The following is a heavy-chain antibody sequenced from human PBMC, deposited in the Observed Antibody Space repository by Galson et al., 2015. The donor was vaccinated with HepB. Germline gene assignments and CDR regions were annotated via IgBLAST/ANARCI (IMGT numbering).Heavy chain of an antibody. J-gene: IGHJ6*01. D-gene: IGHD3-10*01. CDR2: IYPGDSDA. CDR1: RDSFTGYW. CDR3: ARVMVRGTHCLDV. V-gene: IGHV5-51*01. Sequence: QSGAEVKKPGESLKISCQGSRDSFTGYWIAWVRQMPGKGLEWMGIIYPGDSDAKYSPSFQGHVTFSADKSTTTAYLQWSSLTVADSAIYYCARVMVRGTHCLDVWGQGTTVTASS.